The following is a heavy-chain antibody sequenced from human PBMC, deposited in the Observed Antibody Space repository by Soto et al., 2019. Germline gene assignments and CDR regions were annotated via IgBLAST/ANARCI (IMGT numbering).Heavy chain of an antibody. J-gene: IGHJ3*02. D-gene: IGHD3-3*01. V-gene: IGHV3-23*01. CDR2: ISGSGGST. CDR1: GFTFSIYA. Sequence: PGGSLRLSCAASGFTFSIYAMSWVRQAPGKGLEWVSAISGSGGSTYYADSVKGRFTISRDNSKNTLYLQMNSLRAEDTAVYYCAKTYYDFWSGYQAFDIWGQGTMVTVSS. CDR3: AKTYYDFWSGYQAFDI.